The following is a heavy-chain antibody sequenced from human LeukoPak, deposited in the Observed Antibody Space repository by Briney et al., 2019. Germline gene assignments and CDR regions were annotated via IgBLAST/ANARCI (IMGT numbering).Heavy chain of an antibody. CDR1: GGSFSGYY. V-gene: IGHV4-34*01. CDR3: ARGGYYYDSSGYYLDY. Sequence: PSETLSLTCAVYGGSFSGYYWSWIRQPPGKGMEWIGEINHSASTNYNPSLKSRVTISVDTSKNQFSLKLSSVTAADTAVYYCARGGYYYDSSGYYLDYWGQGTLVTVSS. D-gene: IGHD3-22*01. CDR2: INHSAST. J-gene: IGHJ4*02.